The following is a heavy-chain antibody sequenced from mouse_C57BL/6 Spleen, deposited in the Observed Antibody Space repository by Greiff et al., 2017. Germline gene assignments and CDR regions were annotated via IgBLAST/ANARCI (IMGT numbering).Heavy chain of an antibody. V-gene: IGHV14-1*01. J-gene: IGHJ4*01. CDR3: THYDYDGYAMDY. D-gene: IGHD2-4*01. CDR1: GFNIKDYY. Sequence: EVKLQESGAELVRPGASVKLSCTASGFNIKDYYMHWVKQRPEQGLEWIGRIDPEDGDTEYAPKFQGKATMTADTSSNTAYLQLSSLTSEDTAVYYCTHYDYDGYAMDYWGQGTSVTVSS. CDR2: IDPEDGDT.